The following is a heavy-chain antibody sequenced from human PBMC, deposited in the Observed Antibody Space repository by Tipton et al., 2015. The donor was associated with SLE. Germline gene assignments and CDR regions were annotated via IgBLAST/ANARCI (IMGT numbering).Heavy chain of an antibody. CDR2: INHSGGT. CDR1: GGSFSGYY. V-gene: IGHV4-34*01. D-gene: IGHD3-10*01. CDR3: ARHGLGDQEGYDY. Sequence: TLSLTCAVYGGSFSGYYWNWIRQPPGKGLEWIGEINHSGGTNYNPSLKSRVTISVDMSKNQFSLKLSSVTAADTAVYYCARHGLGDQEGYDYWGQGTLVTVSS. J-gene: IGHJ4*02.